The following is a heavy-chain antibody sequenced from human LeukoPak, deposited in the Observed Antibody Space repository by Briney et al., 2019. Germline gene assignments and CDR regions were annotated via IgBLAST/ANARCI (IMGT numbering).Heavy chain of an antibody. CDR3: ARGERGYSGYELNDY. CDR2: INPSGGST. D-gene: IGHD5-12*01. V-gene: IGHV1-46*01. J-gene: IGHJ4*02. Sequence: GASVKVSCKASGYTFTSYYMHWVRQAPGQGLEWMGIINPSGGSTSYAQKFQGRVTMTRDTSTSAVYMELSSLRSEDTAVYYCARGERGYSGYELNDYWGQGTLVTVSS. CDR1: GYTFTSYY.